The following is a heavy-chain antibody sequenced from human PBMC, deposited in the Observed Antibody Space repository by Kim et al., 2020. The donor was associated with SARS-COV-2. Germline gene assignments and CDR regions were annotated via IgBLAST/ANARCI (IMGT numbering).Heavy chain of an antibody. D-gene: IGHD3-22*01. CDR2: IYSGGST. CDR3: ARGGYYYDSRPSRDPFDY. V-gene: IGHV3-53*01. CDR1: GFTVSSNY. Sequence: GGSLRLSCAASGFTVSSNYMSWVRQAPGKGLEWVSVIYSGGSTYYADSVKGRFTISRDNSKNTLYLQMNSLRAEDTAVYYCARGGYYYDSRPSRDPFDYWGQGTLVTVSS. J-gene: IGHJ4*02.